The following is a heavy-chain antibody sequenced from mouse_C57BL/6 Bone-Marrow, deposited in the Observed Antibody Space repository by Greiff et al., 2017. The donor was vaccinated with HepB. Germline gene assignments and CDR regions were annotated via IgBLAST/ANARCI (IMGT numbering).Heavy chain of an antibody. V-gene: IGHV1-81*01. J-gene: IGHJ4*01. Sequence: VKLVESGAELARPGASVKLSCKASGYTFTSYGISWVKQRTGQGLEWIGEIYPRSGNTYYNEKFKGKATLTADKSSSTAYMELRSLTSEDSAVYFCARRDSPYGSSLYYAMDYWGQGTSVTVSS. CDR3: ARRDSPYGSSLYYAMDY. CDR1: GYTFTSYG. CDR2: IYPRSGNT. D-gene: IGHD1-1*01.